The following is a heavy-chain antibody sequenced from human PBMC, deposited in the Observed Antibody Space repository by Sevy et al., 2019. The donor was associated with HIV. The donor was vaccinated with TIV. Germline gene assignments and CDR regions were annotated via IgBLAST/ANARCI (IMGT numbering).Heavy chain of an antibody. Sequence: GGSLRLSCAASGFTFSDYYMSWIRQAPGKGLEWVSYISSSGSTIYYADSVKGRFTISRDNAKNSLYLQTNSLRAEDTAVYYCAKITMVRGVSVGEYYFDYWGQGTLVTVSS. D-gene: IGHD3-10*01. CDR3: AKITMVRGVSVGEYYFDY. J-gene: IGHJ4*02. V-gene: IGHV3-11*01. CDR1: GFTFSDYY. CDR2: ISSSGSTI.